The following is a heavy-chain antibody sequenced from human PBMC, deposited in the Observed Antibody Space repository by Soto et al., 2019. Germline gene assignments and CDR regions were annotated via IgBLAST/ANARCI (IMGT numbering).Heavy chain of an antibody. Sequence: QVQLVESGGGVVQPGRTLRLSCAASGFTFSSYGMHWVRQAPGKGLEWVAVIWYDGSNKYYADSVKGRFTISRDNSKNTLYLQMNSLRVEDTAVYYCARDRYYYDSSGYLFDYWGQGTLVTVSS. J-gene: IGHJ4*02. D-gene: IGHD3-22*01. V-gene: IGHV3-33*01. CDR2: IWYDGSNK. CDR1: GFTFSSYG. CDR3: ARDRYYYDSSGYLFDY.